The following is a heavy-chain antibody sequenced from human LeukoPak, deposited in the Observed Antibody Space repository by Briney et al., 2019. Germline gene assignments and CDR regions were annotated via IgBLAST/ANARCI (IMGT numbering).Heavy chain of an antibody. CDR3: AVSVVAAGGWFDP. V-gene: IGHV4-34*01. D-gene: IGHD2-15*01. CDR2: INHSGST. J-gene: IGHJ5*02. CDR1: GGSFSGYY. Sequence: SETLSLTCAVYGGSFSGYYWSWIRQPPGKGLEWIGEINHSGSTNYNPYLKSRVTISVDTSKNQFSLKLSSVTAADTAVYYCAVSVVAAGGWFDPWGQGTLVTVSS.